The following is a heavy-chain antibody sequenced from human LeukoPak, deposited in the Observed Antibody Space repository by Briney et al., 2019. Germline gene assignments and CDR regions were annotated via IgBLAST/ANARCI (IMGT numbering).Heavy chain of an antibody. D-gene: IGHD3-10*01. V-gene: IGHV3-30*02. CDR1: GFTFSSYG. J-gene: IGHJ4*02. CDR2: IRYDGSNK. Sequence: PGGSLRLSCAASGFTFSSYGMHWVRQAPGKGLEWVAFIRYDGSNKYYADSVKGRFTISRDNSKNTLYLQMNSLRAEDTAVYYCAKDHDYYGSGSAFDYWGQGTLVTVSS. CDR3: AKDHDYYGSGSAFDY.